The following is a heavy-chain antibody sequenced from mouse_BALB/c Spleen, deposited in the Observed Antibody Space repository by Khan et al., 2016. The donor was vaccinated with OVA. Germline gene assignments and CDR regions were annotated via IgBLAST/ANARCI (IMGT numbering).Heavy chain of an antibody. D-gene: IGHD1-1*01. Sequence: QVQLKQSGPELVKPGASVKMSCKASGYTFSDYVISWVKLRTGQGLEWIGEIYPGSGSTYYNEKFKGKATLTADKSSNTAYMQLSSLTSEDSAVCFCARSYDGAWFAYWGQGTLVTVS. CDR2: IYPGSGST. CDR1: GYTFSDYV. V-gene: IGHV1-77*01. J-gene: IGHJ3*01. CDR3: ARSYDGAWFAY.